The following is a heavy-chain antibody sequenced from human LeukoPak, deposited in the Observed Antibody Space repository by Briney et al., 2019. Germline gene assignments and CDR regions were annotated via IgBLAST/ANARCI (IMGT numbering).Heavy chain of an antibody. V-gene: IGHV4-39*02. CDR3: ARRRVIHDYGIPHAFDI. D-gene: IGHD4-17*01. Sequence: SETLSLTCTVSGGSISSSSYYWGWIRQPPGKGLEWIGSIYYSGSTYYNPSLKSRVTISVDTSKNHFSLKLSSVTAADTAVYYCARRRVIHDYGIPHAFDIWGQGTMVTVSS. CDR1: GGSISSSSYY. CDR2: IYYSGST. J-gene: IGHJ3*02.